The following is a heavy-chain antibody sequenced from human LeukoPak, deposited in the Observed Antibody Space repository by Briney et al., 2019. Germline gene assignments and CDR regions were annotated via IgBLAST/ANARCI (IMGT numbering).Heavy chain of an antibody. CDR2: IHSSGSI. V-gene: IGHV4-4*07. J-gene: IGHJ4*02. CDR1: GFSITSNY. CDR3: AVGYDYLVY. Sequence: PSETLSLTCTVSGFSITSNYCTWIRQPAGKGLEWIGHIHSSGSINYNPSPKSRVTMSVDTSKNQFSLYLSSLTAADTAVYYCAVGYDYLVYWGQGTLLTVSS. D-gene: IGHD3-10*01.